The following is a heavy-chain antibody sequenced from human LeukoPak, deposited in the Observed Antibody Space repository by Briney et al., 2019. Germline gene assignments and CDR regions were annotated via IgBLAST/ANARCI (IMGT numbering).Heavy chain of an antibody. J-gene: IGHJ4*02. CDR3: AILGDILTGYYKPFDY. D-gene: IGHD3-9*01. Sequence: GESLKISCKGSGYSFTSYWIGWVRQMPGKGLEWMGIIYPGDSDTRYSPPLQGQVPISADKSLSHAYLQCSSLKPSDTAMYYCAILGDILTGYYKPFDYWGQGTLVTVSS. V-gene: IGHV5-51*01. CDR1: GYSFTSYW. CDR2: IYPGDSDT.